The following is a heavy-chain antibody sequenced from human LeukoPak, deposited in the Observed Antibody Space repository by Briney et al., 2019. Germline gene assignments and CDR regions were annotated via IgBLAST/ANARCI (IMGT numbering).Heavy chain of an antibody. J-gene: IGHJ4*02. D-gene: IGHD4-17*01. CDR2: IYYSGST. Sequence: SQTLSPTCTVSGGSISSGGYYWGWIRQHPGKGLQWIGYIYYSGSTYYNPSLKSRVTISVDTSKNQFSLKLSSVTAADTAVYYCARCGKDGDYVQNWGQGTLVTVSS. CDR1: GGSISSGGYY. CDR3: ARCGKDGDYVQN. V-gene: IGHV4-31*03.